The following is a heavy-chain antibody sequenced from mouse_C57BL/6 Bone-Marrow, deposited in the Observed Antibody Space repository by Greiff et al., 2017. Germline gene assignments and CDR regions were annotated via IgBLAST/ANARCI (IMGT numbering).Heavy chain of an antibody. D-gene: IGHD4-1*01. CDR3: ASLGGFAY. V-gene: IGHV5-4*03. CDR2: ISAGGSYT. Sequence: EVKLMESGGGLVKPGGSLKLSCAASGFTFSSYAMSWVRQTPEKRLEWVATISAGGSYTYYPDNVKGRFTISRDKAKNNLYLQMSHLESEDTAMYYCASLGGFAYWGQGTVVTVSA. CDR1: GFTFSSYA. J-gene: IGHJ3*01.